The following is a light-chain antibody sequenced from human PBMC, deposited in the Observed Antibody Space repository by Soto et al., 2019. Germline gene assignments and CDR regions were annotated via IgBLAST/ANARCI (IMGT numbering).Light chain of an antibody. CDR1: SGHSTYA. V-gene: IGLV4-69*01. CDR3: QIGDAGIRV. CDR2: LKSDGSH. J-gene: IGLJ3*02. Sequence: QSVLTQSPSASASLGASVKLTCTLSSGHSTYAIAWHQQQPEKGPRYLMKLKSDGSHIKGDGSPDRFSGSSSGAESYLTISSLQSEYERDYCCQIGDAGIRVFGGGT.